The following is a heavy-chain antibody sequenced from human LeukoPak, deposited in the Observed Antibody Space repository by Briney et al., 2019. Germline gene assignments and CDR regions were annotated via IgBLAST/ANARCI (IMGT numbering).Heavy chain of an antibody. D-gene: IGHD6-19*01. CDR3: AREQWLVRGGGSGWFDP. CDR2: INPNSGGT. CDR1: GYTFTGDY. J-gene: IGHJ5*02. V-gene: IGHV1-2*02. Sequence: ASVKVSCKASGYTFTGDYMHWLRQAPGQGLEWMGWINPNSGGTNYAQKFQGRVTMTRDTSISTAYMELSRLRSDDTAVYYCAREQWLVRGGGSGWFDPWGQGTLVTVSS.